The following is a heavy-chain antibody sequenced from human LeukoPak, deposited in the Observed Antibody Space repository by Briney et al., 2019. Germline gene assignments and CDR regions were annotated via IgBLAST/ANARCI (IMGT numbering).Heavy chain of an antibody. V-gene: IGHV4-59*01. CDR3: ARSLVIRAGFDY. J-gene: IGHJ4*02. CDR1: GGSISTYY. CDR2: IYYNGNS. D-gene: IGHD2/OR15-2a*01. Sequence: SETLSLTCTVSGGSISTYYWSWIRQPPGKGLEWIGCIYYNGNSNYSPSLKSRVTVSVDTSKNQFSLKLTSVTTADTAVYYCARSLVIRAGFDYWGQGTLVTVSS.